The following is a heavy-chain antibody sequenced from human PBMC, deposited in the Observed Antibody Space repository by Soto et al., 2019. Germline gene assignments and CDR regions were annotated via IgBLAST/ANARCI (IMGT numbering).Heavy chain of an antibody. Sequence: AASVKVSCKASGYTFTGYYMHWVRQAPGQGLEWMGWINPNSGGTNYAQKFQGRVTMTRDTSISTAYMELSRLRSDDTAVYYCARDPSYSSGREGPTDYWGQGTLVTVSS. V-gene: IGHV1-2*02. CDR2: INPNSGGT. D-gene: IGHD6-19*01. J-gene: IGHJ4*02. CDR1: GYTFTGYY. CDR3: ARDPSYSSGREGPTDY.